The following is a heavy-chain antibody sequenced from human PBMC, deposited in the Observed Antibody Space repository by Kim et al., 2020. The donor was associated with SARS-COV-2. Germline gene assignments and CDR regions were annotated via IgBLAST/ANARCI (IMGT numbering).Heavy chain of an antibody. CDR2: I. D-gene: IGHD6-19*01. Sequence: IDYKDDVKGRFTISRDKAKNSLYLQMNSLRDEDTAVYYCARGTPTQQWHSWGQGTLVTVSS. CDR3: ARGTPTQQWHS. J-gene: IGHJ4*02. V-gene: IGHV3-11*04.